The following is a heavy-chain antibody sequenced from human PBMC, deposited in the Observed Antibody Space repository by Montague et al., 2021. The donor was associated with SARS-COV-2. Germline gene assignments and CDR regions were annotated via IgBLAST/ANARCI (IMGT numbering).Heavy chain of an antibody. J-gene: IGHJ6*03. Sequence: SETLSLTCAVHGTSFSGYYWNWIRQPPGKGLEWIGEINHGGSTKYSPSLKSRLPMSADTSKNQFSLKLTSVAAADTAVYYCARLGDGVVPSPILGVGPYYSYYYMDVWGKGTTVTVSS. D-gene: IGHD3-10*01. CDR2: INHGGST. CDR1: GTSFSGYY. CDR3: ARLGDGVVPSPILGVGPYYSYYYMDV. V-gene: IGHV4-34*01.